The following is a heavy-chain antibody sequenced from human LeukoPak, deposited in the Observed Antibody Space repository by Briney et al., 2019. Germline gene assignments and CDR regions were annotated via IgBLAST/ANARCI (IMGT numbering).Heavy chain of an antibody. D-gene: IGHD6-19*01. CDR2: VYSGGLT. Sequence: GGSLRLSCAASGSIVSENYMSWVRQAPGKGLEWVSTVYSGGLTFYADPVKGGFTISRDNSKNTLYLQMSSLRAEDTAVYYCVRDRWPGLGDFWGQGTTVTVSS. V-gene: IGHV3-66*01. CDR1: GSIVSENY. CDR3: VRDRWPGLGDF. J-gene: IGHJ6*02.